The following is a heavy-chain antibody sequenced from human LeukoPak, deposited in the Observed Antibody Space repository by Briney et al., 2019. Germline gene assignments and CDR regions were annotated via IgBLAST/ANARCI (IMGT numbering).Heavy chain of an antibody. V-gene: IGHV4-61*02. Sequence: SQTLSLTCTVSGGSISSGSYYWSWIRQPAGKGLEWIGRIYTSGSTNYNPSLKSRVTISVDTSKNQFSLKLSSVTAADTAVYYCARGGPGSDFGWFDPWGQGTLVTVSS. CDR2: IYTSGST. CDR3: ARGGPGSDFGWFDP. CDR1: GGSISSGSYY. J-gene: IGHJ5*02. D-gene: IGHD3-10*01.